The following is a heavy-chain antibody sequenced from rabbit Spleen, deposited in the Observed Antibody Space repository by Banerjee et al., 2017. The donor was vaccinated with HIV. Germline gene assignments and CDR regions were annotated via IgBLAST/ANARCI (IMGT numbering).Heavy chain of an antibody. V-gene: IGHV1S45*01. CDR1: GFDFSRTG. CDR2: INIVTGKS. J-gene: IGHJ4*01. CDR3: ARDLVAVIGWNFNL. D-gene: IGHD1-1*01. Sequence: QEQLMESGGGLVQPGGSLKLSCKASGFDFSRTGVSWVRQAPGKGLEWIACINIVTGKSVYASWAKGRFTMSRTSSTTVTLQMTSLTAADTATYFCARDLVAVIGWNFNLWGPGTLVTVS.